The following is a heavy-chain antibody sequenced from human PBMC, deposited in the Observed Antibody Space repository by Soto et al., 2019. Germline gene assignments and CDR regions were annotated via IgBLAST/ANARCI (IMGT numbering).Heavy chain of an antibody. CDR2: IKQDGSEK. CDR3: ARGRAAAGTFYYYMDV. D-gene: IGHD6-13*01. Sequence: EVQLVESGGGLVQPGGSLRLSCAASGFTFSSYWMSWVRQAPGEGLEWVANIKQDGSEKYYVDSVKGRFTISRDNAKNSLYLQMNSLRAEDTAVYYCARGRAAAGTFYYYMDVWGKGTTVTVSS. CDR1: GFTFSSYW. V-gene: IGHV3-7*01. J-gene: IGHJ6*03.